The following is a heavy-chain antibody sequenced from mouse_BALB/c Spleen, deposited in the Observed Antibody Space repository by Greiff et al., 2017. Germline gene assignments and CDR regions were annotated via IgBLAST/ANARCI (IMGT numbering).Heavy chain of an antibody. J-gene: IGHJ1*01. CDR1: GDSITSGY. Sequence: EVQLQESGPSLVKPSQTLSLTCSVTGDSITSGYWNWIRKFPGNKLEYMGYISYSGSTYYNPSLKSRISITRDTSKNQYYLQLNSVTTEDTATYYCARYGDYRYTGYFDVWGAGTTVTVSS. CDR3: ARYGDYRYTGYFDV. CDR2: ISYSGST. V-gene: IGHV3-8*02. D-gene: IGHD2-14*01.